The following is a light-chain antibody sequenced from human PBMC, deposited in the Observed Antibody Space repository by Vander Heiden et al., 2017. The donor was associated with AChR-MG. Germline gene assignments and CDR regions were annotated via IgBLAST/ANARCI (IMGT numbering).Light chain of an antibody. CDR3: HHYNNWPQT. J-gene: IGKJ1*01. Sequence: ELVMTQSPVTLSVSPGERATLTCRASQSVSSNLAWYQQKPGQAPRLLIYGASTRATGIPARFSGSGSGTEFTLTISSLQSEDFAVYYCHHYNNWPQTFGHGTKVEIK. V-gene: IGKV3-15*01. CDR2: GAS. CDR1: QSVSSN.